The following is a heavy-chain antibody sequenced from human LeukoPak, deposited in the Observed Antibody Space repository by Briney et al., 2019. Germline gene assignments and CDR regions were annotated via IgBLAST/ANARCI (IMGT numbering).Heavy chain of an antibody. CDR3: ADERGCSSTSCYTDDNWFDP. V-gene: IGHV1-2*02. Sequence: ASVKVSCKASGYTFTGYYMHWVRQAPGQGLEWMGWVNPNSGGTNYAQKFQGRVTMTRDTSISTAYMELSSLRSEDTAVYYCADERGCSSTSCYTDDNWFDPWGQGTLVTVSS. D-gene: IGHD2-2*02. CDR1: GYTFTGYY. CDR2: VNPNSGGT. J-gene: IGHJ5*02.